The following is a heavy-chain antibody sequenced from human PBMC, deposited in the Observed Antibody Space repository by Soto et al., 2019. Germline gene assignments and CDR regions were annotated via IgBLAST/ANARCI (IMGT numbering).Heavy chain of an antibody. V-gene: IGHV1-69*01. Sequence: QVHLVQSGAKVKKPGSSVRVSCKASGGTLSIYAISWVRQAPGQGLEWMGGIIAFYGTINYAQKFQGRVKITADDSTSTAYMELTSLRSEDTAVYYCARAADGDYYYYGMDVWGQGTTVIVSS. D-gene: IGHD4-17*01. CDR1: GGTLSIYA. J-gene: IGHJ6*02. CDR3: ARAADGDYYYYGMDV. CDR2: IIAFYGTI.